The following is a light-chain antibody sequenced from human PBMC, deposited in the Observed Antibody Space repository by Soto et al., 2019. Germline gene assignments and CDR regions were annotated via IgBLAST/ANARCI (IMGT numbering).Light chain of an antibody. CDR3: SSYTSSSTPVV. CDR2: DVS. J-gene: IGLJ2*01. V-gene: IGLV2-14*01. CDR1: SSDVGGYNY. Sequence: QSALTQPASVSGSPGQGITISCTGTSSDVGGYNYVSWYQQHAGKAPKLMIYDVSNRPSGVSNRFSGSKSGNTASLTNSGLQAEDEVDYYCSSYTSSSTPVVFGGGTKLTVL.